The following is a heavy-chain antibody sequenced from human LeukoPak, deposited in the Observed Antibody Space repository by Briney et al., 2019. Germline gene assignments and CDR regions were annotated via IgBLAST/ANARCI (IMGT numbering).Heavy chain of an antibody. D-gene: IGHD1-26*01. CDR1: GFTFDDYA. J-gene: IGHJ4*02. CDR3: AKGLYSGSYDGFDS. Sequence: GRSLRLSCAASGFTFDDYAMHWVRQAPGKGLEWVSGISWNSGSIGYADSVKGRFTISRDNAKNSLYLQMNSLRAEDTAVYYCAKGLYSGSYDGFDSWGQGALVTVSS. V-gene: IGHV3-9*01. CDR2: ISWNSGSI.